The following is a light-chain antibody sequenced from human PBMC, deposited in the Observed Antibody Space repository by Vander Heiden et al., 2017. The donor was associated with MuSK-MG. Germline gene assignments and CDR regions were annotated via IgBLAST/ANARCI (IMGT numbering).Light chain of an antibody. CDR2: GAS. Sequence: EIVLTQSPGTLSLSPGERATLSCRASQSVSSSYLAWYQQKPGQAPRLLIYGASSRATGIPDRFSGSASVTDFTLTISRLEPEDFAVYYCQQDGSSAWTFGQGTKVEIK. CDR1: QSVSSSY. CDR3: QQDGSSAWT. J-gene: IGKJ1*01. V-gene: IGKV3-20*01.